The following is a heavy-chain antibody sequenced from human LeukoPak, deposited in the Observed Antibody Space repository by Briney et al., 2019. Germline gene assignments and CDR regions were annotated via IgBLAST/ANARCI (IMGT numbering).Heavy chain of an antibody. D-gene: IGHD3-10*01. CDR3: AKRGVVVRAVIIVGFHKEAYYFDY. V-gene: IGHV3-23*01. CDR2: VLSGGGST. Sequence: GGSLRLSCAGSGFTFGGYSMSWVRQAPGKGLEWVSGVLSGGGSTYYADSVKGRCTISRDNRKNTLYLQMNSLRAEDTAVYFCAKRGVVVRAVIIVGFHKEAYYFDYWGQGALVTVA. CDR1: GFTFGGYS. J-gene: IGHJ4*02.